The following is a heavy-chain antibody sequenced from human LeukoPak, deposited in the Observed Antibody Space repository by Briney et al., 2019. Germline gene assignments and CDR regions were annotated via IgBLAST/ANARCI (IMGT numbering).Heavy chain of an antibody. CDR2: ISYDGSND. D-gene: IGHD2-2*01. CDR3: ARQRAHIVVVPAAMPLDY. Sequence: GGSLRLSCAASGFTFSSYAMHWVRRAPGKGLEWVAGISYDGSNDYYADSVKGRFTISRDNAKNSLYLQMNSLRAEDTAVYYCARQRAHIVVVPAAMPLDYWGQGTLVTVSS. J-gene: IGHJ4*02. CDR1: GFTFSSYA. V-gene: IGHV3-30-3*01.